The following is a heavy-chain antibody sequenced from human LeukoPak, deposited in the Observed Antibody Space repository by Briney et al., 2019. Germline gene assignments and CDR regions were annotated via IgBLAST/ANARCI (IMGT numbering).Heavy chain of an antibody. CDR1: GGSISSGGYY. CDR2: IYYSGST. CDR3: ARAVAYCGGDCYSDFDY. J-gene: IGHJ4*02. Sequence: SETLSLTCTVSGGSISSGGYYWSWIRQHPGKGLVWIGYIYYSGSTYYNPSLKSRVTISVDTSKNQFSLKLSSVTAADTAVYYCARAVAYCGGDCYSDFDYWGQGTLVTVSS. D-gene: IGHD2-21*02. V-gene: IGHV4-31*03.